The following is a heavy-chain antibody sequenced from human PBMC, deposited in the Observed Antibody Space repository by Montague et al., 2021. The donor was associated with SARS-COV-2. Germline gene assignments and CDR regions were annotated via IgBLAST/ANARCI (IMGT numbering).Heavy chain of an antibody. V-gene: IGHV4-39*01. J-gene: IGHJ3*02. CDR2: IYYSGST. Sequence: SETRSLTCTVSGGSISSSSYYWGWIRQPPGKGLEWIGSIYYSGSTYYNPSLKSRVTISVDTSKNQFSLKLSSVTAADTAVYYCARYYYDSSGYPEDDAFDIWGQGTMVTVSS. CDR1: GGSISSSSYY. CDR3: ARYYYDSSGYPEDDAFDI. D-gene: IGHD3-22*01.